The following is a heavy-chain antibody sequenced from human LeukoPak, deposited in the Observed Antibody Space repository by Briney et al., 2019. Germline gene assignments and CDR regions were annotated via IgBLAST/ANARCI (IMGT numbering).Heavy chain of an antibody. CDR3: ARGTSYYDSSGYYRYRIFDY. CDR1: GYTFTSYD. CDR2: MNPNSGNA. Sequence: GASVKVSCKASGYTFTSYDINWVRQATGQGLEWMGWMNPNSGNAGYAQKFHGRVTNTRNTSISTAYMELSSLRSENTAVYYCARGTSYYDSSGYYRYRIFDYWGQGTLVTVSS. V-gene: IGHV1-8*03. D-gene: IGHD3-22*01. J-gene: IGHJ4*02.